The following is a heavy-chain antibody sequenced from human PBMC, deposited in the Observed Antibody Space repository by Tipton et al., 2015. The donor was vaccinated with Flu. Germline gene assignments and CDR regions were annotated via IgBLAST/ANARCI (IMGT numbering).Heavy chain of an antibody. V-gene: IGHV4-39*07. CDR1: GGSVSSSPYY. CDR2: IDYSGNT. CDR3: ARAPLLRGDQGYASGGYFYYGLDV. Sequence: TLSLTCTVSGGSVSSSPYYWGWVRQSPGKGLEWIGTIDYSGNTHYNPSLESRVSISVAKMQFSLSLSSVTAADTAVYYCARAPLLRGDQGYASGGYFYYGLDVWGLGTTVTVSS. D-gene: IGHD2-15*01. J-gene: IGHJ6*02.